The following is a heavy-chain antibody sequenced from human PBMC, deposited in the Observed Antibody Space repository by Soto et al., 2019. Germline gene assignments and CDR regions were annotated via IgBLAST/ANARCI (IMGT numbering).Heavy chain of an antibody. CDR3: VRLIGNSWLDF. CDR1: GFIFSSHW. Sequence: PGRSLRLSCAASGFIFSSHWMHLVRQVPGGGLMWVSRINTDGSGTSYADSVKGRFTISRDDSKDTLYLHLNSVTPEDTAVYYCVRLIGNSWLDFWGQGTLVTVSS. V-gene: IGHV3-74*01. D-gene: IGHD1-26*01. J-gene: IGHJ5*01. CDR2: INTDGSGT.